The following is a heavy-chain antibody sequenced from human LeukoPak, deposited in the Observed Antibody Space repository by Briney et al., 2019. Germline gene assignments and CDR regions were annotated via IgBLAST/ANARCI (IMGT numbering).Heavy chain of an antibody. Sequence: GGSLGLSCAASGFSFSGYAMHWVRQAPGKGLEWVAGIWYDGGYKYYADSVKGRFTISRDNSKNTLFLQMDSLRAEDTAVYYCARNYYDSSGYQESTFNYWGQGTLVTVSS. CDR3: ARNYYDSSGYQESTFNY. D-gene: IGHD3-22*01. J-gene: IGHJ4*02. V-gene: IGHV3-33*08. CDR2: IWYDGGYK. CDR1: GFSFSGYA.